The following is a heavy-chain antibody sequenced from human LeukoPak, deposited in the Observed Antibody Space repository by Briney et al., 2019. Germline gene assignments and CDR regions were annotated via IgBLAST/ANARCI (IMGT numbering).Heavy chain of an antibody. CDR3: ARGSNYCSSISCHMND. Sequence: AGGSLRLSCAASEFSVGSNYMTWVRQAPGKGLEWVSLIYSGGSTYYADSVKGRFTISRDNSKNTLYLQMNSLRAEDTAVYYCARGSNYCSSISCHMNDWGQGTLVTVSS. D-gene: IGHD2-2*02. V-gene: IGHV3-66*01. CDR1: EFSVGSNY. J-gene: IGHJ4*02. CDR2: IYSGGST.